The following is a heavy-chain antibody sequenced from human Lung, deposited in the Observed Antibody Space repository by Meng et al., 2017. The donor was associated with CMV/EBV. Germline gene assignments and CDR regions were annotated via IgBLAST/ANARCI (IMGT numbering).Heavy chain of an antibody. J-gene: IGHJ5*02. V-gene: IGHV3-23*01. CDR1: GFTFSNYA. CDR2: ISSSGGFT. Sequence: GESXKISCVASGFTFSNYAVTWVRQAPGKGLEWVSAISSSGGFTYYADSVKGRFTVSRDNSKNTLYLQMNRLRAGDTAVYYCAKVDGESFTDSSFWFDPWXRGTXVTVSS. CDR3: AKVDGESFTDSSFWFDP. D-gene: IGHD3-10*01.